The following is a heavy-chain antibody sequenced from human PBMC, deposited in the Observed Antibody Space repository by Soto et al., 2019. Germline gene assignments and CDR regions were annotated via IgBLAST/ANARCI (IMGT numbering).Heavy chain of an antibody. CDR3: AKDRPSTTNCCYDLDY. CDR1: GFTFSNYA. CDR2: ISGSGADT. Sequence: EVQLLESGGGLVQPGGSLRLSCTASGFTFSNYALSWVRQAPGKGLDWVAGISGSGADTYYADSVKGRFSISRDNSKNTVFLRMNSLRAEDTAMYYCAKDRPSTTNCCYDLDYWGRGTLVPVSS. V-gene: IGHV3-23*01. D-gene: IGHD2-2*01. J-gene: IGHJ4*02.